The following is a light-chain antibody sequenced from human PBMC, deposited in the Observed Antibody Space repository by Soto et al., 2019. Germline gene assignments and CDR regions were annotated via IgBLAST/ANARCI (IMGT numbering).Light chain of an antibody. CDR2: EVT. CDR1: SSDIGGYNY. J-gene: IGLJ1*01. V-gene: IGLV2-14*01. Sequence: QSVLTQPASVSGSPGQSITVSCTGTSSDIGGYNYVSWYQQHPGKAPKLMVYEVTNRPSGVSDRFSGSKSGNTASLTISGLQAADVGYYYCSSYTSRSTLYVFGTGTKLTVL. CDR3: SSYTSRSTLYV.